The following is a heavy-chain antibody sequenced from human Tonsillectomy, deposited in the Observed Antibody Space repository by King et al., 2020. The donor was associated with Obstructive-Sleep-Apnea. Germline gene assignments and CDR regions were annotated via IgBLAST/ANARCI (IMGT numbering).Heavy chain of an antibody. J-gene: IGHJ4*02. D-gene: IGHD3-3*01. V-gene: IGHV3-30*18. CDR3: AKVKSYYDFWSGPGAY. Sequence: VQLVESGGGVVQPGRSLRLSCAASGFTFSSYAMNWVRQAPGKGLEWVAVISYDGSNKYYADSVKGRFTISGDNSKNTLYLQMNSLRAEDTAVYYCAKVKSYYDFWSGPGAYWGQGTLVTVSS. CDR1: GFTFSSYA. CDR2: ISYDGSNK.